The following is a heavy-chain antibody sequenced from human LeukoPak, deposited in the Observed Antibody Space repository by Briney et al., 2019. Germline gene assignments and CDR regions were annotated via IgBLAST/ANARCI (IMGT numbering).Heavy chain of an antibody. Sequence: SETLSLTCAVYGGSFSGYYWSWIRQPPGKGLEWIGEINHSGSTNYNPSLKSRVTISVDTSKNQFSLKLSSVTAADTAVYYCARGLGHYGSGSYYNPWGQGTLVTVSS. CDR2: INHSGST. CDR1: GGSFSGYY. J-gene: IGHJ5*02. D-gene: IGHD3-10*01. CDR3: ARGLGHYGSGSYYNP. V-gene: IGHV4-34*01.